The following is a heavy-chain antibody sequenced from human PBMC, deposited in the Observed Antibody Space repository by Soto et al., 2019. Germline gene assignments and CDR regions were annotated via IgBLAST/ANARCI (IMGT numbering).Heavy chain of an antibody. V-gene: IGHV1-18*01. CDR2: VNGYNNKR. CDR3: AGGGGNYFGVNAF. J-gene: IGHJ4*02. D-gene: IGHD3-16*01. Sequence: ASVKVSCKASGYTFNTFGITWVRQAPGQGLEWMGCVNGYNNKRDYSRKLQDRITLTADPSTSTSYMELRSLTSDDTAVYYCAGGGGNYFGVNAFWAQEPLSPVS. CDR1: GYTFNTFG.